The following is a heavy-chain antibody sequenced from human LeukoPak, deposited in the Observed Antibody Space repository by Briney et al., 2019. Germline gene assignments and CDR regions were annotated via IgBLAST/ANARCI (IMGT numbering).Heavy chain of an antibody. CDR2: MYYRGST. V-gene: IGHV4-39*07. D-gene: IGHD2-15*01. J-gene: IGHJ6*03. Sequence: SETLSLTCTVSGGSINSSSYYWGWVRQPPGKGLEWIGSMYYRGSTYYNPSLKSRVTISVDTSKNQFSLKLSSVTAADTAVYYCARGGVAVPYYMDVWGKGTTVTVSS. CDR3: ARGGVAVPYYMDV. CDR1: GGSINSSSYY.